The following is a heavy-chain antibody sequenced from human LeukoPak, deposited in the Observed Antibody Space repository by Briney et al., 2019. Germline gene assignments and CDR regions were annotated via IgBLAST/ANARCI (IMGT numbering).Heavy chain of an antibody. CDR3: ASGHHDILTGYSMFYFDY. CDR1: GFTFSSSW. Sequence: GGSLRLSCAASGFTFSSSWMTWVRQAPGKGLEWVGNIRQDGSVLHYTDSVKGRFTISRDNAKNSLYLQMNSLRAEDTAVYYCASGHHDILTGYSMFYFDYWGQGTLVTVSS. CDR2: IRQDGSVL. J-gene: IGHJ4*02. V-gene: IGHV3-7*01. D-gene: IGHD3-9*01.